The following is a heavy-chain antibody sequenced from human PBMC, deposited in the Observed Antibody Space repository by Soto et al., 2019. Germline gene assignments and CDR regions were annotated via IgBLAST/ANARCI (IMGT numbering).Heavy chain of an antibody. J-gene: IGHJ6*02. D-gene: IGHD3-22*01. Sequence: GASVKVSCKASGGTFSSYAISWVRQAPGQGLEWMGGIIPIFGTANYAQKFQGRVTITADESTSTAYMELSSLRSEDTAVYYCARSGFEGNPPYYYYYGMDVWGQGTTVTVSS. CDR2: IIPIFGTA. V-gene: IGHV1-69*13. CDR1: GGTFSSYA. CDR3: ARSGFEGNPPYYYYYGMDV.